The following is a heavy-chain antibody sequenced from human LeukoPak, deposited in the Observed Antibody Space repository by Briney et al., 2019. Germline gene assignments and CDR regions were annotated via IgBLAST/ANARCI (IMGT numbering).Heavy chain of an antibody. V-gene: IGHV4-4*07. D-gene: IGHD3-22*01. CDR2: IYTSGST. CDR3: ARETGSYYDSSGYYYGGFYFDY. Sequence: SETLSLTCTVSGGSISSYYWSWIRQPAGRGLEWIGRIYTSGSTNYNPSLKSRVTMSVDTSKNQFSLKPSSVPAADTAVYYGARETGSYYDSSGYYYGGFYFDYWGQGTLVTVSS. CDR1: GGSISSYY. J-gene: IGHJ4*02.